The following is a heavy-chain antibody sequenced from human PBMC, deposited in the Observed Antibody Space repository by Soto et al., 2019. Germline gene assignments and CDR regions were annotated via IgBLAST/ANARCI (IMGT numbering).Heavy chain of an antibody. D-gene: IGHD3-16*01. Sequence: QVQLVQSGAEVKKPGSSVKVSCKASGGTFSSYAISWVRQAPGQGLEWMGGIIPIFGTANYAQKFQGRVTITADESTSTAYRELSSLRSEDTAVYYCARGPGRYDYVWGGGDYWGQGTLVTVSS. CDR3: ARGPGRYDYVWGGGDY. V-gene: IGHV1-69*01. J-gene: IGHJ4*02. CDR1: GGTFSSYA. CDR2: IIPIFGTA.